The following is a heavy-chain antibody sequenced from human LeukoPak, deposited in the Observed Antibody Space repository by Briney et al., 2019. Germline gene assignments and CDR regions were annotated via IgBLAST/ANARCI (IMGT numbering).Heavy chain of an antibody. Sequence: GGSLRLSCAASGFTFRNYAMTWVRQAPGKGLEWVSGIGATGVSTHYADSVRGRSTISRDNSKNSLYLQMNSLRVEDTAIYYCTIPGGGYWGQGTLVTVSS. CDR3: TIPGGGY. V-gene: IGHV3-23*01. CDR2: IGATGVST. D-gene: IGHD1-26*01. J-gene: IGHJ4*02. CDR1: GFTFRNYA.